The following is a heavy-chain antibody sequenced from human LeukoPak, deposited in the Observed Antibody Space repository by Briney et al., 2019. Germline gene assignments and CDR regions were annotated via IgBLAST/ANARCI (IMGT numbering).Heavy chain of an antibody. CDR2: INQSGST. CDR3: ARGHSSSWSRGGRYYYYGMDV. CDR1: GGSFSGYY. J-gene: IGHJ6*02. Sequence: SETLSLTCAVYGGSFSGYYWSWIRQPPGKGLEWIGEINQSGSTNYNPFLKSRVTISVDTSKNQFSLKLSSVTAADTAVYYCARGHSSSWSRGGRYYYYGMDVWGQGTTVTVSS. V-gene: IGHV4-34*01. D-gene: IGHD6-13*01.